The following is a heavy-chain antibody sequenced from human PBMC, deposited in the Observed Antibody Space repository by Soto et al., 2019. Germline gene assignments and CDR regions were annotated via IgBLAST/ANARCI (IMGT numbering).Heavy chain of an antibody. J-gene: IGHJ4*02. CDR3: ASSQDSYESSGYYPYYFDY. D-gene: IGHD3-22*01. V-gene: IGHV1-18*01. Sequence: GASVKVSCKASGHTFTSYGISWVRQAPGQGLEWMGWISVYNGNRNYAQKLQGRVTMTTDTSTSTAYMELRSLRSDDTAVYYCASSQDSYESSGYYPYYFDYWGQGTLVTVS. CDR1: GHTFTSYG. CDR2: ISVYNGNR.